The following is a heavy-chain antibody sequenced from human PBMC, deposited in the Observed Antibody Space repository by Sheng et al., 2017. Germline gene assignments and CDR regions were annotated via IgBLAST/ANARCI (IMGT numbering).Heavy chain of an antibody. J-gene: IGHJ3*02. D-gene: IGHD2-21*02. Sequence: QVQLVQSGAEVKKPGSSVRVSCKVSGGTFNSYALSWVRQAPGQGLEWMGSIMPVLGTTKYAQKFKDRVRLTADQFTGIAFMELSSLRSDDTAMYYCARDRGENCGGDCSDPFEIWGQGSMVTVSS. CDR3: ARDRGENCGGDCSDPFEI. CDR2: IMPVLGTT. V-gene: IGHV1-69*10. CDR1: GGTFNSYA.